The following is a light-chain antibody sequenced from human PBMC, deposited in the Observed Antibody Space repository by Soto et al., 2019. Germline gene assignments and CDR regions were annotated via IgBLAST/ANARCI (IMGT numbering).Light chain of an antibody. CDR3: QQYDNWPPFT. CDR1: QSVGSH. Sequence: EIVMTQSPATLSVSPGERATPSCRASQSVGSHLAWYQQRPGQTPRLLIYGASYRATGIPARFSGSGSGTDFTLSISSLQSEDFAVYYCQQYDNWPPFTFGPGT. V-gene: IGKV3-15*01. CDR2: GAS. J-gene: IGKJ3*01.